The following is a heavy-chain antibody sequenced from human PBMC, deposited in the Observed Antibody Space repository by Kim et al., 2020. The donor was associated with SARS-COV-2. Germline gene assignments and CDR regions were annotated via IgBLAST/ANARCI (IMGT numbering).Heavy chain of an antibody. V-gene: IGHV4-59*01. D-gene: IGHD3-9*01. CDR1: GGSISSYY. CDR2: IYYSGST. J-gene: IGHJ5*02. CDR3: ARWASYYDILTGYYNWFDP. Sequence: SETLSLTCTVSGGSISSYYWSWIRQPPGKGLEWIGYIYYSGSTNYNPSLKSRVTISVDTSKNQFSLKLSSVTAADTAVYYCARWASYYDILTGYYNWFDPWGQGTLVTVSS.